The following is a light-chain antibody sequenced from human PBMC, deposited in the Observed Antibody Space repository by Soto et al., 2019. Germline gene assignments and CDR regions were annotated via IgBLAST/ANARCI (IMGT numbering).Light chain of an antibody. CDR1: SSNIGAAYD. J-gene: IGLJ2*01. CDR3: QSYDSGLTGSV. Sequence: QSVLTQSPSVSGAPGQRVTISCTGTSSNIGAAYDVNWYRHLPGTAPKLLIYGNTNRPSGVPDRFSGSKSSTSASLAITGLQADYEAVYYCQSYDSGLTGSVFGGGTKLTVL. V-gene: IGLV1-40*01. CDR2: GNT.